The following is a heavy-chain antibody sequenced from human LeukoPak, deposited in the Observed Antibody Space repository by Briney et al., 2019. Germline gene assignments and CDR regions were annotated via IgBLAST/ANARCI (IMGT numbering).Heavy chain of an antibody. V-gene: IGHV3-21*06. CDR2: ITRSNYI. CDR3: AGYASSGRRDALDI. Sequence: GGSLRLSCAASGFTFSSYSMNWVRQAQGKVLEWVSSITRSNYIYYADSVKGRFTISRDNAKNSLYLQMNSLRAEDTAVYYCAGYASSGRRDALDIWGQGTMVTVSS. CDR1: GFTFSSYS. J-gene: IGHJ3*02. D-gene: IGHD3-22*01.